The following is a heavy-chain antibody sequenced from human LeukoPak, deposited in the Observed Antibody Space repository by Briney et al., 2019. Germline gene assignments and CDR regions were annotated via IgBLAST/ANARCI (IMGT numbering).Heavy chain of an antibody. J-gene: IGHJ5*02. CDR3: AREGAGYCSSTSCPSRFDP. V-gene: IGHV3-30*03. CDR2: ISYDGSNK. CDR1: GFTFSSYS. Sequence: PGGSLRLSCAASGFTFSSYSMNWVRQAPGKGLEWVAVISYDGSNKYYADSVKGRFTISRDNSKNTLYLQMNSLRAEDTAVYYCAREGAGYCSSTSCPSRFDPWGQGTLVTVSS. D-gene: IGHD2-2*03.